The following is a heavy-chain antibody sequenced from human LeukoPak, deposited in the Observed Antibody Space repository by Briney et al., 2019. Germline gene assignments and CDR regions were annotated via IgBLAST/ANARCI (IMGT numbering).Heavy chain of an antibody. CDR1: GYSFATYW. CDR3: ARRQGCSNTVCPPDS. CDR2: IFPGDSHS. D-gene: IGHD2-2*01. V-gene: IGHV5-51*01. Sequence: GEALKISCRGSGYSFATYWIGWVRRMPGKDLVWMGVIFPGDSHSSYSPSFQGLVTMSVDKSISTAYLQWSSLKASDTAMYYCARRQGCSNTVCPPDSWGQGTLVTVSS. J-gene: IGHJ4*02.